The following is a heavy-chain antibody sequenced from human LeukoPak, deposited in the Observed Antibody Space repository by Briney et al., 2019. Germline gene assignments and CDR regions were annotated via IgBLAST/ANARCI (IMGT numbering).Heavy chain of an antibody. Sequence: GGSLRLSCAASGFSFSSYLISWVRQAPVKGLEWVANIKQDGSAKYYVDSVKGRFTISRDNAKNSVHLQMNSLRAEDTAVYYCARRRLKGKYGDDSYWYFDLWGRGTLVTVSS. CDR1: GFSFSSYL. CDR2: IKQDGSAK. D-gene: IGHD4-17*01. CDR3: ARRRLKGKYGDDSYWYFDL. V-gene: IGHV3-7*01. J-gene: IGHJ2*01.